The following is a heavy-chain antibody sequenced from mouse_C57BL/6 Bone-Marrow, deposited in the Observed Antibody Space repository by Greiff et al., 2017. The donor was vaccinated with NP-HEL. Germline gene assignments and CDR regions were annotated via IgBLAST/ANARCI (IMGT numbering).Heavy chain of an antibody. J-gene: IGHJ4*01. CDR3: ARDLITTVVAKAMDY. CDR2: IDPSDSYT. D-gene: IGHD1-1*01. Sequence: QVQLQQSGAELVKPGASVKISCKASGYTFTSYWMQWVKQRPGQGLEWIGEIDPSDSYTNYNQKFKGKATLTVDTSSSTAYMQLSSLTSEDSAVYYCARDLITTVVAKAMDYWGQGTSVTVSS. V-gene: IGHV1-50*01. CDR1: GYTFTSYW.